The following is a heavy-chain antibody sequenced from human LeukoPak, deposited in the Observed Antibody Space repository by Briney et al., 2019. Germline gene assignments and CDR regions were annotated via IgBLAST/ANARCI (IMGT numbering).Heavy chain of an antibody. Sequence: RASVKVSCKASGYTFTSYDINWVRQAPGQGLEWMGWMNPNSGNTGYAQKFQGRVTMTRNTSISTAYMELSSLRSEDTAVYYCVGGYSSSWYGYYFDYWGQGTLVTVSS. V-gene: IGHV1-8*01. D-gene: IGHD6-13*01. CDR3: VGGYSSSWYGYYFDY. CDR2: MNPNSGNT. CDR1: GYTFTSYD. J-gene: IGHJ4*02.